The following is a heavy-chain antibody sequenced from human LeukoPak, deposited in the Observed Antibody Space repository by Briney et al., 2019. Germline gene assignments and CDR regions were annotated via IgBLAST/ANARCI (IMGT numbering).Heavy chain of an antibody. CDR3: ATDSGYLLRCGD. D-gene: IGHD5-12*01. CDR2: IKQDGSEK. V-gene: IGHV3-7*04. CDR1: GFTFSSFW. J-gene: IGHJ4*02. Sequence: GGSLRLSCAASGFTFSSFWMSWVRQAPGKGLEWVANIKQDGSEKYYVDSVKGRFTISRDNAKKSLYLQMNSLRAEDTAVYYCATDSGYLLRCGDWGQGTLVTVSS.